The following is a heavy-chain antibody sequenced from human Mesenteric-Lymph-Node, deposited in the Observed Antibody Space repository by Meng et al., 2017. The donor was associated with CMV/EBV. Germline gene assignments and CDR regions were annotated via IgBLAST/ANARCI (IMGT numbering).Heavy chain of an antibody. V-gene: IGHV1-2*02. CDR2: INPNSGGT. CDR3: ARVRGGGIAAAGTSWFDP. Sequence: ASVKVSCKASGYTFTGYYMHWVRQAPGQGLEWMGWINPNSGGTNYAQKFQGRVTMTRDTSISTAYMGLSRLRSDDTAVYYCARVRGGGIAAAGTSWFDPWGQGTLVTVSS. CDR1: GYTFTGYY. J-gene: IGHJ5*02. D-gene: IGHD6-13*01.